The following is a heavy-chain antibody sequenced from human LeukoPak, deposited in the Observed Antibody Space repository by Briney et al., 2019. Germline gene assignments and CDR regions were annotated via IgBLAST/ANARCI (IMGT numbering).Heavy chain of an antibody. CDR2: IYYSGSS. CDR3: ARDPGTIKGYFDY. CDR1: GGSISSSSYY. J-gene: IGHJ4*02. V-gene: IGHV4-39*07. Sequence: ETLSLTCTVSGGSISSSSYYWGWIRQPPGKGLEWIGSIYYSGSSYYNPSLKSRVTISVDTSKNQFSLKLSSVTAADTAVYYCARDPGTIKGYFDYWGQGTLVTVSS. D-gene: IGHD5-24*01.